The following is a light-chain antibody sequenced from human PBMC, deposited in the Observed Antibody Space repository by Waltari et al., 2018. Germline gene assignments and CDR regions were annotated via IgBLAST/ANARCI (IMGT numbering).Light chain of an antibody. Sequence: QSALTQPRSVSASPGQSVTISCTGSSSDIGGYNYVSWYQQHPGKVPKLIIYDVSKPPTGVPYRFSGSKSGDTASLIISGLQAEDEATYHVCSHTGSYTFGVVFGGGTKLTVL. V-gene: IGLV2-11*01. J-gene: IGLJ2*01. CDR2: DVS. CDR1: SSDIGGYNY. CDR3: CSHTGSYTFGVV.